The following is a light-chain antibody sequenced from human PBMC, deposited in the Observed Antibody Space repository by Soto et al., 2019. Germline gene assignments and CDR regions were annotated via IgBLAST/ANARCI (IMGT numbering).Light chain of an antibody. CDR1: SSNIGSNT. J-gene: IGLJ1*01. CDR3: EAWDDSMNGYV. Sequence: QSALPQPPSASGTPGQRVTISCSGSSSNIGSNTVNWYQQLPGTAPKLLIYSNNQRPSGVPDRFSGSKSGTSASLAISGLQSEDEADYYCEAWDDSMNGYVFGTGTNVTVL. CDR2: SNN. V-gene: IGLV1-44*01.